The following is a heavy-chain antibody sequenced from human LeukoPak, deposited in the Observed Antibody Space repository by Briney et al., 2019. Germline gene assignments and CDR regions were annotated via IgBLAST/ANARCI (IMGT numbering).Heavy chain of an antibody. CDR3: TEITSADY. Sequence: KTGGSLRLSCAASGLTLSNAWMSWVRQAPGKGLEWVGRIKRKVEGGTTDYAAPVKGRFTISRDDSKNTVYLQTNSLKTEDTAAYYCTEITSADYWGQGTLVTVSS. J-gene: IGHJ4*02. CDR2: IKRKVEGGTT. CDR1: GLTLSNAW. D-gene: IGHD1-20*01. V-gene: IGHV3-15*01.